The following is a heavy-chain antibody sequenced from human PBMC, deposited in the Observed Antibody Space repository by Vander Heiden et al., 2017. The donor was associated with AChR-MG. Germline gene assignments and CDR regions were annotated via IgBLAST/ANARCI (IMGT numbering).Heavy chain of an antibody. CDR3: ISHLWITYYTRDD. CDR1: GLTFSNAW. D-gene: IGHD3-3*01. J-gene: IGHJ4*02. CDR2: IKSQREGGTT. V-gene: IGHV3-15*01. Sequence: EVQLVESGGGWVKPGGSHRLSCAASGLTFSNAWMSWVRQPPGKGLEWVARIKSQREGGTTDYAAPVKGRFTISRDDSKHTLYLEMNSLRTEDTAVYYCISHLWITYYTRDDWGQGTLVTVSS.